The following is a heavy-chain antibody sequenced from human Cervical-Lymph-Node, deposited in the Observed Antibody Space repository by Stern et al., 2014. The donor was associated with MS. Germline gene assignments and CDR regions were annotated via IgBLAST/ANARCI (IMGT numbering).Heavy chain of an antibody. CDR1: GGTFSSYG. D-gene: IGHD2-2*02. V-gene: IGHV1-69*06. Sequence: VQLVQSGAEVKKPGSSVKVSCKASGGTFSSYGISWVRQAPGQGLAWMGGILPIFGTTNYAQQFQGRVTITADTSTSTAYMDLNSLRSEDTAVYYCASGLISHAHYNYYGMDVWGQGTTVTVSS. CDR2: ILPIFGTT. CDR3: ASGLISHAHYNYYGMDV. J-gene: IGHJ6*02.